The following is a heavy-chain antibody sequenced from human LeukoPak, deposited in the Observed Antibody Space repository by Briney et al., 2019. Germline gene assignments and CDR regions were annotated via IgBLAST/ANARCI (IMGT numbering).Heavy chain of an antibody. CDR2: INPNSGGT. CDR3: ARVGYQLLSSYYYGMDV. Sequence: ASVKVSCKASGYTFTGYYMHWVRQAPGQGLEWMGWINPNSGGTNYAQKFQGRVTMTRDTSISTAYMELSRLRSDDTAVYYCARVGYQLLSSYYYGMDVWGQGTTVTVSS. CDR1: GYTFTGYY. V-gene: IGHV1-2*02. J-gene: IGHJ6*02. D-gene: IGHD2-2*01.